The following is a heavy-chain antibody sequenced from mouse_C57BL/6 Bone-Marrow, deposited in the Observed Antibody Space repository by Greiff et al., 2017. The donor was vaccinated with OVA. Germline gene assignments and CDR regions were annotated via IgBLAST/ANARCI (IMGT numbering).Heavy chain of an antibody. CDR1: GFTFSSYA. V-gene: IGHV5-4*03. CDR3: ARGIYYDYFDY. D-gene: IGHD2-4*01. J-gene: IGHJ2*01. Sequence: EVNVVESGGGLVKPGGSLKLSCAASGFTFSSYAMSWVRQTPEKRLEWVATISDGGSYTYYPDNVKGRFTISRDNAKNNLYLQMSHLKSEDTAMYYCARGIYYDYFDYWGQGTTLTVSS. CDR2: ISDGGSYT.